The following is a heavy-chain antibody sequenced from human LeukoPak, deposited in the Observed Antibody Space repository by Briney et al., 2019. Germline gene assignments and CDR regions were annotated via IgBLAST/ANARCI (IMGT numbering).Heavy chain of an antibody. CDR1: GGSISSSSYY. CDR2: IYYSGST. CDR3: ARGWGYDSSGYYLDY. D-gene: IGHD3-22*01. V-gene: IGHV4-39*01. J-gene: IGHJ4*02. Sequence: KPSETLSLTCTVSGGSISSSSYYWGWIRQPPGKGLEWIGSIYYSGSTYYNPSPKSRVTISVDTSKNQFSLKLSSVTAADTAVYYCARGWGYDSSGYYLDYWGQGTLVTVSS.